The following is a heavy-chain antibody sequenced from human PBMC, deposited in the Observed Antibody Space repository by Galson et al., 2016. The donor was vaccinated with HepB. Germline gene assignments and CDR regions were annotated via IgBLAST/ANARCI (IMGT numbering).Heavy chain of an antibody. CDR1: GFTLSDYS. J-gene: IGHJ2*01. V-gene: IGHV3-33*01. Sequence: SLRLSCAASGFTLSDYSMYWVRQAPGKGLEWVAIIWYDGSDKFYAGSVKGRFTISRDNSNNSMFLQMNNLRVEDTAVYYCARDKRLLTPLCYFDLWGRGTPVSVSS. CDR2: IWYDGSDK. D-gene: IGHD2-15*01. CDR3: ARDKRLLTPLCYFDL.